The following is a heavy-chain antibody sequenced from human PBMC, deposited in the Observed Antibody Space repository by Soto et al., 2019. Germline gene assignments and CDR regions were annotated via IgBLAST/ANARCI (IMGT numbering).Heavy chain of an antibody. J-gene: IGHJ4*02. V-gene: IGHV3-15*01. CDR1: GFTFSDAW. CDR2: IRSQGDGGTA. Sequence: QLVESGGGFVKPGMSLRLTCAASGFTFSDAWKTWVRQAPGKGLERVGLIRSQGDGGTADYAPPVRGRFTISRDDAQNMVYLHMDNLQAEDTAVYYCITAPLRWGRGTLVTVSS. CDR3: ITAPLR.